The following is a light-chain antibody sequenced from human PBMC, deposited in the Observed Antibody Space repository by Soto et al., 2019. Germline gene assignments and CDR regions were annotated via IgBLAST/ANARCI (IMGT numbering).Light chain of an antibody. CDR2: GAS. V-gene: IGKV3-20*01. J-gene: IGKJ1*01. CDR1: QSVSNNY. Sequence: ESVLTQSPGTLSLSPGERATRSCRASQSVSNNYLAWYQQKPGQAPRLLIYGASNRATGIPDRFSGSGSGTAFTLTISRLEPEDFAVYYCQQYGSSGTFGQGTTVDIK. CDR3: QQYGSSGT.